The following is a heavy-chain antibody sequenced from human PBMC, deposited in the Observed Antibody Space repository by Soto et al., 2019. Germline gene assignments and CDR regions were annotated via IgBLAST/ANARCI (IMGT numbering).Heavy chain of an antibody. D-gene: IGHD6-13*01. CDR1: GFSLSNARMG. J-gene: IGHJ4*02. V-gene: IGHV2-26*01. Sequence: QVTLKESGPVLVKPTETLTLTCTVSGFSLSNARMGVSWSRQPPGKALEWLAHIFSNDEKSYSTSLKSRPTISKDTSKSQVVLTLTNMDPVDTATYYCARITSSWIGRELFLDYWGQGTLVTVSS. CDR2: IFSNDEK. CDR3: ARITSSWIGRELFLDY.